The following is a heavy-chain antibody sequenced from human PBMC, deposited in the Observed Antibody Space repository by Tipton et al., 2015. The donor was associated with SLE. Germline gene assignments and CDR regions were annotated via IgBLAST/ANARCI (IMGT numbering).Heavy chain of an antibody. V-gene: IGHV4-38-2*02. Sequence: TLSLTCSVTGYSISSGYYWGWIRQPPGRGLEWIGSFHHKGSSYYSPSLGSRVTISGDTSRNQFSLTQSSVTAADTAVYYCARDEYRYDATGYHLLGHFGFWGQGTLVTVSS. CDR2: FHHKGSS. J-gene: IGHJ4*02. D-gene: IGHD3-22*01. CDR3: ARDEYRYDATGYHLLGHFGF. CDR1: GYSISSGYY.